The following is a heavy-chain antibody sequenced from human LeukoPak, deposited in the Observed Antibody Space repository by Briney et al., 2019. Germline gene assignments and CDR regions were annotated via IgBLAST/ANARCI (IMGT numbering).Heavy chain of an antibody. D-gene: IGHD1-26*01. J-gene: IGHJ5*01. CDR3: ARGYSGSYVYDS. Sequence: GGSLRLSCAASGFTFSSYSMNWVRQAPGKGLEWVSYISSSSSTIYYADSVKGRFTISRDNSKNTLYLQMNSLRAEDTAVYYCARGYSGSYVYDSWGQGTLVTVSS. V-gene: IGHV3-48*01. CDR1: GFTFSSYS. CDR2: ISSSSSTI.